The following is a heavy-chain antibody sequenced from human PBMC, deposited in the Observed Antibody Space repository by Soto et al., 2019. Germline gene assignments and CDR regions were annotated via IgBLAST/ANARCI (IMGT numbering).Heavy chain of an antibody. CDR3: ATPGGRDFNAFDV. CDR1: GYTFTRNW. V-gene: IGHV5-51*01. Sequence: GESLKISCKGSGYTFTRNWIGWVRQMPGKGLEWMGIIFPIDSGTRYSPSSQGQVTISADNSISTAYLQWSSLKASDTAIYYCATPGGRDFNAFDVWGQGTMVTVSS. J-gene: IGHJ3*01. D-gene: IGHD2-21*02. CDR2: IFPIDSGT.